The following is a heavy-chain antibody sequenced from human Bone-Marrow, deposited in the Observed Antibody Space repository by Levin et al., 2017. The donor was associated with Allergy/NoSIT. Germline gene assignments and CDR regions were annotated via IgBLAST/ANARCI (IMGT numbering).Heavy chain of an antibody. V-gene: IGHV3-30*04. CDR3: HSQFGEIDPAPSDY. Sequence: SGGSLRLSCAASGFSLTSHAIHWIRQAPGKGLEWVALLSYDGSRQYYGDSVRGRFTISRDSSKNTVYLQMMSLRHEDTALYYCHSQFGEIDPAPSDYWGQGTVVTVSS. CDR2: LSYDGSRQ. CDR1: GFSLTSHA. D-gene: IGHD3-10*01. J-gene: IGHJ4*02.